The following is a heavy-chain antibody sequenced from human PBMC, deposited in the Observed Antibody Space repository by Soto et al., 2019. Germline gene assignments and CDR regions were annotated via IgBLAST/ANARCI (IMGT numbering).Heavy chain of an antibody. J-gene: IGHJ6*03. CDR2: MNPNSGNT. D-gene: IGHD1-7*01. CDR1: GYTFTSYD. CDR3: ARSILELPELHYYYYYYMDV. V-gene: IGHV1-8*01. Sequence: QVQLVQSGAEVKKPGASVKVSCKASGYTFTSYDINWVRQATGQGLEWMGWMNPNSGNTGYAQKFQGRVTMTRNTSISTAYMELSSLRSEDTAVYYCARSILELPELHYYYYYYMDVWGKGTTVTVSS.